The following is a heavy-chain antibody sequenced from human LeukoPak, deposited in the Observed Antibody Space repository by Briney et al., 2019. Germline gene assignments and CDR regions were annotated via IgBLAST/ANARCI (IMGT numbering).Heavy chain of an antibody. Sequence: SETLSLTCSASGYSISSDYYWGWIRQPPGKGLEWIGSIYHSGRAYYNPSLQSRVTISVDTSKNQFSLKLSSVTAADTAVYYCARGDYGDYYYYGMDVWGQGTTVTVSS. CDR3: ARGDYGDYYYYGMDV. V-gene: IGHV4-38-2*02. J-gene: IGHJ6*02. D-gene: IGHD4-17*01. CDR2: IYHSGRA. CDR1: GYSISSDYY.